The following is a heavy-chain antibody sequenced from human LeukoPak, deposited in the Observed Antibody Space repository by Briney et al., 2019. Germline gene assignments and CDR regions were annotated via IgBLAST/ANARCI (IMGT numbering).Heavy chain of an antibody. J-gene: IGHJ6*02. CDR1: GGSFSGYY. CDR2: INHSGST. CDR3: ARASGSSHYYYYGMDV. D-gene: IGHD1-26*01. V-gene: IGHV4-34*01. Sequence: PSETLSLTCAVYGGSFSGYYWSWIRQPPGKGLEWIGEINHSGSTNYNPSLKSRVTMSVDTSKNQFSLKLSSVTAADTAVYYCARASGSSHYYYYGMDVWGQGTTVTVSS.